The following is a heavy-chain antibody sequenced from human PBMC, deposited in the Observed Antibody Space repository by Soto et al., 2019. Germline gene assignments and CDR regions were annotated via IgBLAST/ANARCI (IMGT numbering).Heavy chain of an antibody. V-gene: IGHV3-11*01. CDR1: GFTFSDYY. Sequence: QVQLVVSGGGLVKPGGSLRISCAASGFTFSDYYISWLRQAPGKGLEWVSYISSSGSIIYYADSVKGRFTISRDNAKNSLYLQMNSPRAEDTAVYYCALAGYDSNYYAVTPLSAGHFWGQGTLVTVSS. CDR3: ALAGYDSNYYAVTPLSAGHF. J-gene: IGHJ4*02. D-gene: IGHD4-4*01. CDR2: ISSSGSII.